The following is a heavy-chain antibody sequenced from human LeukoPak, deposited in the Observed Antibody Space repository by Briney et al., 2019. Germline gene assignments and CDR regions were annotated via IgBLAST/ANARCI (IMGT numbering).Heavy chain of an antibody. D-gene: IGHD6-6*01. CDR2: ISAYNGNT. J-gene: IGHJ5*02. CDR3: ARDGRPSIAAGDWFDP. V-gene: IGHV1-18*01. Sequence: ASVKVSCKASGYTFTSYGISWVRQAPGQGLEWMGWISAYNGNTNYAQKLQGRVTMTTDTSTSTAYMELRSLRSDDTAVYYCARDGRPSIAAGDWFDPWGQGTLVTVSS. CDR1: GYTFTSYG.